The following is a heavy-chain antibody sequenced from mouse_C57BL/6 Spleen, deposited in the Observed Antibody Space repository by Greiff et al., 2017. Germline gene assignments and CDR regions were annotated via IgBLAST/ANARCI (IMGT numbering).Heavy chain of an antibody. D-gene: IGHD1-3*01. J-gene: IGHJ1*03. V-gene: IGHV1-81*01. Sequence: ESGAELARPGASVKLSCKASGYTFTSYGISWVKQRTGQGLEWIGEIYPRSGNTYYNEKFKGKATLTADKSSSTAYMELRSLTSEDSAVYFCAREEDNYCWYFDVWGTGTTVTVSS. CDR3: AREEDNYCWYFDV. CDR2: IYPRSGNT. CDR1: GYTFTSYG.